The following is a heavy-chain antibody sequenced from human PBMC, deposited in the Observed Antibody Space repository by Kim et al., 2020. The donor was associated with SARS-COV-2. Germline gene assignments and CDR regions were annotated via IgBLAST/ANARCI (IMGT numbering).Heavy chain of an antibody. D-gene: IGHD2-15*01. CDR3: AREGINGRESSGADAFDI. J-gene: IGHJ3*02. Sequence: GGSLRLSCAASGFTFSSYGMHWVRQAPGKGLEWVAVIWYDGSNKYYADSVKGRFTISRDNSKNTLYLQMNSLRAEDTAVYYCAREGINGRESSGADAFDIWGQGTMVTVSS. CDR2: IWYDGSNK. V-gene: IGHV3-33*01. CDR1: GFTFSSYG.